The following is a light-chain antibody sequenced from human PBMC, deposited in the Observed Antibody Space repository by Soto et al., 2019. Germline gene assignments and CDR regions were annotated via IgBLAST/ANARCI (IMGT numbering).Light chain of an antibody. V-gene: IGLV1-44*01. CDR2: SNN. J-gene: IGLJ1*01. CDR3: AAWDDSLKGYV. Sequence: QSVLTQPPSASGTPGQRVTISCSGSSSNIGSYTVNWYQQLPGTAPKLLIYSNNQRPSGVPDRFSGSKSGTSASLAISGLQSEDEADYHCAAWDDSLKGYVFGTGTKLTVL. CDR1: SSNIGSYT.